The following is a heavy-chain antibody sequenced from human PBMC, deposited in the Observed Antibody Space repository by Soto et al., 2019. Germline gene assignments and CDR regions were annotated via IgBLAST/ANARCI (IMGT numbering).Heavy chain of an antibody. D-gene: IGHD6-19*01. V-gene: IGHV3-9*01. CDR2: ISWNSGSI. J-gene: IGHJ4*02. CDR3: AKTRGSGWYLAFDY. CDR1: GFTFDDYA. Sequence: EVQLVESGGGLVQPGRSLRLSCAASGFTFDDYAMHWVRQAPGKGLEWVSGISWNSGSIGYADSVKGRFTISRDNAKNSLYLQMNSLRAEDTALYYCAKTRGSGWYLAFDYWGKGTLVTVSS.